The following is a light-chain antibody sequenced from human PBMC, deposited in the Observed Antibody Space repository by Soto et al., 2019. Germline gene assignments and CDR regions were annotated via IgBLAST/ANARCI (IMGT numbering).Light chain of an antibody. Sequence: TTMTLSPSSLSASVGNRVTIICRASQTISNYLTWYQRKPGKAPKLLIYAASSLQSGVPSRFSGSGSGTYFTLTISSLQPEDFATYYCQQSDSSPHTFGQGTKVDIK. CDR2: AAS. V-gene: IGKV1-39*01. J-gene: IGKJ1*01. CDR1: QTISNY. CDR3: QQSDSSPHT.